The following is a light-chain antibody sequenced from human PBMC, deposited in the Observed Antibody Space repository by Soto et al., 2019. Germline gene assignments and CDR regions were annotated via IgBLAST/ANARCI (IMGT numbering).Light chain of an antibody. J-gene: IGLJ2*01. V-gene: IGLV1-40*01. CDR1: SSNIGPGSD. CDR2: GNN. CDR3: QSYDSSLSAVL. Sequence: QSVLTQPPSVSGAPGQRVTISCTGSSSNIGPGSDVHWYQHLPGTAPKVLIYGNNNRPSGVPDRFSGSKSGTSASLAITGLQAEDEGDYYCQSYDSSLSAVLFGGGTKLTVL.